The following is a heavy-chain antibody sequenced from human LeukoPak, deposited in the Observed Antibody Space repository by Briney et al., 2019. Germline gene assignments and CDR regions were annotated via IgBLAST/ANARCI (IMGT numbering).Heavy chain of an antibody. Sequence: PGGSLRLSCAASGFSFSDYWMSWVRQAPGKGLEWVANVKPDGSEKYYVDSVKGRFTISRDNARNSLYLQMDSLRAKDTAVYYCANLWEMGYWGQGTLVTVSS. D-gene: IGHD5-24*01. CDR2: VKPDGSEK. CDR3: ANLWEMGY. J-gene: IGHJ4*02. V-gene: IGHV3-7*01. CDR1: GFSFSDYW.